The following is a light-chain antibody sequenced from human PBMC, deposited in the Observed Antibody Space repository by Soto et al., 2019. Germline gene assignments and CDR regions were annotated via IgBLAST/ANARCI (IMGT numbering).Light chain of an antibody. CDR3: QQYNGYLYT. CDR1: QRISQY. CDR2: YAS. Sequence: DIQMTQSPSTLSASVGDRVTITCRASQRISQYLAWYQQKPGQAPRLLIHYASTLQSGVPSRFSGSGSGTDFTLTISSLQPDDFANYFCQQYNGYLYTFGQGTKLEIK. V-gene: IGKV1-5*01. J-gene: IGKJ2*01.